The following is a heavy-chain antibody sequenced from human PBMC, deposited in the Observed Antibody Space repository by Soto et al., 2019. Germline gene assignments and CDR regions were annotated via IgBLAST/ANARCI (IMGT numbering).Heavy chain of an antibody. CDR2: IWYDGSNK. J-gene: IGHJ3*02. CDR1: GFTFSSYG. CDR3: AKTYYYGSGSYSDAFDI. D-gene: IGHD3-10*01. V-gene: IGHV3-33*06. Sequence: GGSLRLSCAASGFTFSSYGMHWVRQAPGKGLEWVAVIWYDGSNKYYADSVKGRFTISRDNSKNTLYLQMNSLRAEDTAVYYCAKTYYYGSGSYSDAFDIWGQGTMVTVSS.